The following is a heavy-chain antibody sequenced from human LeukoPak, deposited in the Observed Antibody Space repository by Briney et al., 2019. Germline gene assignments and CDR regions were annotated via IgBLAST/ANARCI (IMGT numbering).Heavy chain of an antibody. CDR2: INHSGST. CDR3: ARTATHDYGVQLSLFDY. J-gene: IGHJ4*02. V-gene: IGHV4-34*01. CDR1: GGSFSGYY. Sequence: SETLSLTCAVYGGSFSGYYWSWIRQPPGKGLEWIGEINHSGSTNYNPSLKSRVTISVDTSKNQFSLKLSSVTAADMAVYYCARTATHDYGVQLSLFDYWGQGTLVTVSS. D-gene: IGHD4-17*01.